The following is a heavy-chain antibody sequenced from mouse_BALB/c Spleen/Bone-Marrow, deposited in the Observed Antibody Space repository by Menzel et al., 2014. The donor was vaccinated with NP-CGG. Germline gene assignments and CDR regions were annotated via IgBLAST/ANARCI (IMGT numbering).Heavy chain of an antibody. D-gene: IGHD2-4*01. CDR3: AKYGGLRYAMDY. Sequence: VHVKQSGAELVKPGASVKLSCTASGFNIKDTYMHWVKQRPEQGLEWIGRIDPANGNTKYDPKFQGKATITADTSSNTAYLQLSSLTSEDTAVYYCAKYGGLRYAMDYWDQGTSVTVSS. CDR1: GFNIKDTY. CDR2: IDPANGNT. J-gene: IGHJ4*01. V-gene: IGHV14-3*02.